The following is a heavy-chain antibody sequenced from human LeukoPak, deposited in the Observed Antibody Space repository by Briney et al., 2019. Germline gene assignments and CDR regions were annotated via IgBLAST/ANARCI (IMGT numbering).Heavy chain of an antibody. Sequence: GGSLRLSCAASGFTFSSYWMSWVRQAPGKGLEWVANIKQDGSEKYYVDSVKGRFTISRDNAKNSLYLQMNSLRAEDTAVYYCAREKDYYDSRGYYSTYYFDYWGQGTLVTVSS. J-gene: IGHJ4*02. CDR1: GFTFSSYW. CDR3: AREKDYYDSRGYYSTYYFDY. V-gene: IGHV3-7*03. D-gene: IGHD3-22*01. CDR2: IKQDGSEK.